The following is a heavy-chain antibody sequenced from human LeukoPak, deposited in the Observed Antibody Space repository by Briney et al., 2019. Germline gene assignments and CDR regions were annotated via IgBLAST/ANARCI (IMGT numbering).Heavy chain of an antibody. CDR3: ARGSKRRQLLAFDY. CDR1: GGSFSGYY. V-gene: IGHV4-34*01. CDR2: INHSGST. Sequence: SETLSLTCAVYGGSFSGYYWSWIRQPPGKGLEWIGEINHSGSTNYNPSLKSRVTISVDTSKNQFSLKLSSVTPADTAVYYCARGSKRRQLLAFDYWGQGTLVTVSS. J-gene: IGHJ4*02. D-gene: IGHD2-2*01.